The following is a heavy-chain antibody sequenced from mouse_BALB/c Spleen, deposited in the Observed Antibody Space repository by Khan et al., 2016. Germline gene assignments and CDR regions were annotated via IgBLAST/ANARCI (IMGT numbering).Heavy chain of an antibody. Sequence: EVQLQESGPGLVKPSQSLSLTCTVTGYSITSDYAWNWIRQFPGNKLEWMGYISYSGTTRYNPSLKSRISITRDTSKNQFFLQLNSVTTEDTARYYCALRGWYGYYFDSWGQGTTLTVSS. CDR1: GYSITSDYA. CDR2: ISYSGTT. J-gene: IGHJ2*01. V-gene: IGHV3-2*02. CDR3: ALRGWYGYYFDS. D-gene: IGHD2-10*02.